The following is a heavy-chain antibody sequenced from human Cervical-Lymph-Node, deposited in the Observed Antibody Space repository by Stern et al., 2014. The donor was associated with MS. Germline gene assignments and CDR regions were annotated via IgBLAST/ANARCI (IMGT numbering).Heavy chain of an antibody. CDR2: IYYSGST. V-gene: IGHV4-59*01. CDR3: ARGGGRTYFDY. CDR1: GGSINTYY. J-gene: IGHJ4*02. Sequence: VQLLESGPGLVKPSETLSLTCTVSGGSINTYYWRWIRQPPGQGLEWIGWIYYSGSTNYNPSLKSRVPISMDTSKNQFSLKLTSVTAADTAVYYCARGGGRTYFDYWGQGTLVTVSS. D-gene: IGHD3-16*01.